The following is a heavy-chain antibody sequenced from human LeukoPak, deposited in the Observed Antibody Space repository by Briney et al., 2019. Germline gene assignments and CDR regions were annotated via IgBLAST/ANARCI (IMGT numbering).Heavy chain of an antibody. D-gene: IGHD6-13*01. J-gene: IGHJ4*02. Sequence: QTLSLTSAISGDSVSSNSAAWNWIRQYPSRGLEWLGRTYYRSKWYNDYAVFVKSRITINPDTSKNQFPLQLNSVTPEDTAVYYCARERYSSSWYFDYWGQGTLVTVSS. CDR2: TYYRSKWYN. CDR1: GDSVSSNSAA. V-gene: IGHV6-1*01. CDR3: ARERYSSSWYFDY.